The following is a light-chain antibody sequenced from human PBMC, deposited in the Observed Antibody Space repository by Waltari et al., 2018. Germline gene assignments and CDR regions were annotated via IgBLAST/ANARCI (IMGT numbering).Light chain of an antibody. CDR2: DVS. Sequence: DIQMTQSPSSLSASVGDRVTITCQASQDIIGYLNWYQQKPGKAPKLLISDVSTLETGVPSRFRRSASRTQFTLTISSLQPEDIGTYFCQRYDNLPTFSFGPGTTLEI. V-gene: IGKV1-33*01. CDR1: QDIIGY. J-gene: IGKJ2*01. CDR3: QRYDNLPTFS.